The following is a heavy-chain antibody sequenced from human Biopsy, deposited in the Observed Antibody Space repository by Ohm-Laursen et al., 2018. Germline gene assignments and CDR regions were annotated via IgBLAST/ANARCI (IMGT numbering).Heavy chain of an antibody. J-gene: IGHJ4*02. CDR1: GFTFDDHV. D-gene: IGHD3-3*01. CDR2: ISWDGGSE. V-gene: IGHV3-9*01. Sequence: SLRLSCTASGFTFDDHVMHWVRQAPGKGLEWVSGISWDGGSEGYADSVKGRFTISRDNAKNSLFLQMNSLTTEDTDLYYCVRGYSSSWSGYLDHWGQGTLVTVSS. CDR3: VRGYSSSWSGYLDH.